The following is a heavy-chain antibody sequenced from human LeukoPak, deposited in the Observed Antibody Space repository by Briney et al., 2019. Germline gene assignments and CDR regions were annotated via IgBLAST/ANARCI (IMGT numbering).Heavy chain of an antibody. V-gene: IGHV3-74*03. Sequence: PGGSLRLSCAASGFSFRSYWMHWVRQAPGKGLVWVSRINKDGSSTMYADSVKGRFTISRDNAKNTLFLQMNSLRVEDTAVYYCARVVRAYGSAFDFWGQGTMVTVSS. J-gene: IGHJ3*01. CDR2: INKDGSST. CDR1: GFSFRSYW. D-gene: IGHD2-15*01. CDR3: ARVVRAYGSAFDF.